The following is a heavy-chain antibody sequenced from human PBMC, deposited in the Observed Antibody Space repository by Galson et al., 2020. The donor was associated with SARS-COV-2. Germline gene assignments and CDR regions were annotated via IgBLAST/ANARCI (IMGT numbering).Heavy chain of an antibody. D-gene: IGHD1-26*01. Sequence: GESLKISCAASGFTFSSYAMSWVRPAPGKGLEWVSVISGSDGTTYYGDSVKGRFTISRDNLNNPMYLQMNSLRAEDTAVYFCARHSSIVASSPIDFWGQGTLVTVSS. CDR3: ARHSSIVASSPIDF. J-gene: IGHJ4*02. CDR2: ISGSDGTT. CDR1: GFTFSSYA. V-gene: IGHV3-23*01.